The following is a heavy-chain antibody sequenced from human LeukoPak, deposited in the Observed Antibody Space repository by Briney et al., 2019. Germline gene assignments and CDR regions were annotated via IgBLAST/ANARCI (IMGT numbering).Heavy chain of an antibody. CDR2: ISYDGSDN. V-gene: IGHV3-30*19. CDR1: GFTFSGFG. CDR3: ARVTGGYGNSYFDS. J-gene: IGHJ4*02. D-gene: IGHD4-11*01. Sequence: GGSLRLSCAASGFTFSGFGMHWVRQAPGQGLEWVAFISYDGSDNYYADSVKGRFTISRDNSMNTLYLQMNSLRAEDTALYYCARVTGGYGNSYFDSWGQGTLVTVSS.